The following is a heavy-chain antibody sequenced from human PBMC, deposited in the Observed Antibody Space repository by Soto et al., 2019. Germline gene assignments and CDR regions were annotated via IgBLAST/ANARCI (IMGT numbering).Heavy chain of an antibody. CDR3: AKDMALSYYDSSGYYDY. D-gene: IGHD3-22*01. Sequence: PGGSLRLSCAASGFTFSRYVMHGVRQAPGKGLEWVAVISYDGSNKYYADSVKGRFTISRDNSKNTLYLQMNSLRAEDTAVYYCAKDMALSYYDSSGYYDYWGQGTLVTVSS. J-gene: IGHJ4*02. CDR1: GFTFSRYV. V-gene: IGHV3-30*18. CDR2: ISYDGSNK.